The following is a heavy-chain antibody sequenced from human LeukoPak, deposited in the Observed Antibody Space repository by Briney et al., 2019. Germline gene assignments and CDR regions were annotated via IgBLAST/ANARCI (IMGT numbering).Heavy chain of an antibody. V-gene: IGHV3-33*01. Sequence: PGGSLRLSCAASGFTFSSYGMHWVRQAPGKGLEGVAVIWYDGSSKYYADSVKGRFAISRANYNNKMSLQMTGLRAEDTGVYYCARKLGSGSSYWGQGTLVTVSS. CDR3: ARKLGSGSSY. J-gene: IGHJ4*02. D-gene: IGHD3-22*01. CDR2: IWYDGSSK. CDR1: GFTFSSYG.